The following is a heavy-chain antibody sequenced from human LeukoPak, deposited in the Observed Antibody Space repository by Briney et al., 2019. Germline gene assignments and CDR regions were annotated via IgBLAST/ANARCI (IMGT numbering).Heavy chain of an antibody. Sequence: SETLSLTCTVSGGSIGSYSWSWVRQPPGKGLEWIGYIYFSGNTNYNPSLKSRVTISVDTSKNQFSLKLSSVTAADTAVYYCARRYCSGGNCYADVWGKGITVTVSS. CDR2: IYFSGNT. CDR3: ARRYCSGGNCYADV. D-gene: IGHD2-15*01. V-gene: IGHV4-59*08. CDR1: GGSIGSYS. J-gene: IGHJ6*03.